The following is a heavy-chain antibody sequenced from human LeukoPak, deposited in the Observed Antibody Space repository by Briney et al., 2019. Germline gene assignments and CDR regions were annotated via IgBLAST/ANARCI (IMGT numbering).Heavy chain of an antibody. CDR1: GYTFTSFG. Sequence: ASVKVSCKTSGYTFTSFGISWVRQAPGQGLEWMGWISAYNGDTTYAQKLQDRVTMTADTSTSTAYMEMRNLRSDDTAVYYCARAYGSSSSADYWGQGTLVTVSS. J-gene: IGHJ4*02. D-gene: IGHD6-6*01. V-gene: IGHV1-18*01. CDR2: ISAYNGDT. CDR3: ARAYGSSSSADY.